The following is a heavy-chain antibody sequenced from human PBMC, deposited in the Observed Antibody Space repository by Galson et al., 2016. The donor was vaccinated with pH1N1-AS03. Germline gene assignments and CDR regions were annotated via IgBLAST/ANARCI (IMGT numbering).Heavy chain of an antibody. J-gene: IGHJ3*02. V-gene: IGHV4-39*01. CDR1: GGSISSRDHY. Sequence: LSLTCTVSGGSISSRDHYWVWIRQTPGKGLEWIGHIFYSGNSYYNPSLKSRVNFSVDTSKNQFSLKLASVTAAETAVYYCAKTVFTDAFDIWSAGTRVYVSS. CDR2: IFYSGNS. D-gene: IGHD4-11*01. CDR3: AKTVFTDAFDI.